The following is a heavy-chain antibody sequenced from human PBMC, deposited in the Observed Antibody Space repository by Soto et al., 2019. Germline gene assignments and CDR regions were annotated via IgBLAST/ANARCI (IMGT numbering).Heavy chain of an antibody. D-gene: IGHD3-22*01. Sequence: PGESLKISCKGSGYSFTSYLIGWVRQMHGKGLEWMGIIYPGDSDTRYSPSLQGQVTISADNSISTAYLQRSSLKALNTALYYCARHLNSPYFYDSSGDPGELYFDSWGQGTLVTVS. CDR1: GYSFTSYL. J-gene: IGHJ4*02. CDR2: IYPGDSDT. CDR3: ARHLNSPYFYDSSGDPGELYFDS. V-gene: IGHV5-51*01.